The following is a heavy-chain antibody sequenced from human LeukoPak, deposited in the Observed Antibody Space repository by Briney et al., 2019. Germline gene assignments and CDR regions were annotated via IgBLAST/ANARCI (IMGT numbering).Heavy chain of an antibody. CDR1: DGSISNYF. Sequence: PSETLSLTCIVSDGSISNYFWSWIRQTSGKGLEWIGYIYYSGSTNYNPSLKSRVTISVDTSKNQFSLRLSSVTAADTAVYYCARHAKTAHSFDYWGQGTLVTVSS. CDR2: IYYSGST. V-gene: IGHV4-59*08. J-gene: IGHJ4*02. CDR3: ARHAKTAHSFDY. D-gene: IGHD1-14*01.